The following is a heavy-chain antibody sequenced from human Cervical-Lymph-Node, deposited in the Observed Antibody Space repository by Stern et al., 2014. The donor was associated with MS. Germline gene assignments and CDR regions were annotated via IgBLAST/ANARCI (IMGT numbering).Heavy chain of an antibody. CDR2: INSDESST. J-gene: IGHJ3*02. D-gene: IGHD2-15*01. CDR1: GFTFSTYW. Sequence: QLVESGGGLVQPGGSLRLSCAASGFTFSTYWMHWVRQAPGNGLVWVSRINSDESSTTYADSVKGRFSISRDNDKNTLYLQMNSLRAEDTAVYYCARGVMVAATYAYDIWGQGTMVTISS. CDR3: ARGVMVAATYAYDI. V-gene: IGHV3-74*02.